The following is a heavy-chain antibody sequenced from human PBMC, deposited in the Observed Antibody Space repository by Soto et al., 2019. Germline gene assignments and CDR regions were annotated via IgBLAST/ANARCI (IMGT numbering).Heavy chain of an antibody. J-gene: IGHJ4*02. CDR1: GFSLSTSGMC. D-gene: IGHD3-16*02. CDR3: ARIDFRKTQNLGELSPYFDY. Sequence: ESGPTLVNPTQTLTLTCTFSGFSLSTSGMCVSWIRQPPGKALEWLARIDWDDDKYYSTSLKTRLTISKDTSKNQVVLTMTNMDPVDTATYYCARIDFRKTQNLGELSPYFDYWGQGTLVTVSS. V-gene: IGHV2-70*11. CDR2: IDWDDDK.